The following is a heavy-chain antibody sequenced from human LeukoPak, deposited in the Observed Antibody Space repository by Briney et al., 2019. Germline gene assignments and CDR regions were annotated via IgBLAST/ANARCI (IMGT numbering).Heavy chain of an antibody. CDR3: AHLCLNTRIAY. V-gene: IGHV3-30*02. CDR2: LRCNGITA. J-gene: IGHJ4*02. Sequence: GGSLRLSCVASGLALSEYGMHWVRQAPGKGPEWVSFLRCNGITAYYPDSVKGRFTTSRDDSKNTLYLQMTSLRVEDTATYYCAHLCLNTRIAYWGRGTRVTVSS. CDR1: GLALSEYG. D-gene: IGHD2/OR15-2a*01.